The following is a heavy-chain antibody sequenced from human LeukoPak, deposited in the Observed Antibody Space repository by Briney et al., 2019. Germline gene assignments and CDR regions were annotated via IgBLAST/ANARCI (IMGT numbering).Heavy chain of an antibody. J-gene: IGHJ4*02. Sequence: ASVKVSCKASGGTFSSYTISWVRQAPGQGLEWMGWMNPNSGNTGYAQKFQGRVTMTRNTSISTAYMELSSLRSEDTAVYYCARARYYGSGSSPNDYWGQGTLVTVSS. CDR2: MNPNSGNT. V-gene: IGHV1-8*02. D-gene: IGHD3-10*01. CDR3: ARARYYGSGSSPNDY. CDR1: GGTFSSYT.